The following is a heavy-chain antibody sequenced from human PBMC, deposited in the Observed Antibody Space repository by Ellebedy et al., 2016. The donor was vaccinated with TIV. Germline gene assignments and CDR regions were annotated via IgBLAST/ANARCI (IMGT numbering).Heavy chain of an antibody. J-gene: IGHJ6*03. Sequence: GSLRLSXAVSGFTFSDYYMSWIRQAPGKGLEWVGEINHSGSTNYNPSLKSRVTISVDTSKNQFSLKLSSVTAADTAVYYCARGYPYSSSWYDRRYYYYMDVWGKGTTVTVSS. CDR3: ARGYPYSSSWYDRRYYYYMDV. CDR1: GFTFSDYY. V-gene: IGHV4-34*01. CDR2: INHSGST. D-gene: IGHD6-13*01.